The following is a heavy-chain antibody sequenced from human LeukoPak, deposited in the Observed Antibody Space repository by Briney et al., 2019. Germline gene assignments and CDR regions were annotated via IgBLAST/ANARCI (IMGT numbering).Heavy chain of an antibody. Sequence: PSETLSLTCSVSGYSISSGYYWGWIRQPPGKGLEWIGSIYHSGGTYYNPSLKSRVTISVDTSNNQFSLKLSPVTAADTAVYYCAGLDVVVPAAIGFDWFDPWGQGTLVTVSS. V-gene: IGHV4-38-2*01. CDR1: GYSISSGYY. CDR3: AGLDVVVPAAIGFDWFDP. CDR2: IYHSGGT. D-gene: IGHD2-2*02. J-gene: IGHJ5*02.